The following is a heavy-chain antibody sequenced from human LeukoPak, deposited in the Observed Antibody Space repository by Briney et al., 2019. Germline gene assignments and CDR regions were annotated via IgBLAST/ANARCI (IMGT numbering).Heavy chain of an antibody. CDR1: GFTFSSYE. D-gene: IGHD6-13*01. V-gene: IGHV3-48*03. CDR2: ISSSGSTI. CDR3: ARAFRRGSSWYPDY. J-gene: IGHJ4*02. Sequence: AGGTLRLSCAASGFTFSSYEMNWVRQAPGKGLEWVSDISSSGSTIYYADSVKGRFTISRDNAKNSLYLQMNSLRAEDTAVYYCARAFRRGSSWYPDYWGQGTLVTVSS.